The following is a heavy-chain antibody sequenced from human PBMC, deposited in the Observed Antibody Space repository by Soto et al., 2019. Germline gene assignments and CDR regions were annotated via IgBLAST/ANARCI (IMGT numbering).Heavy chain of an antibody. CDR1: GFTVSSNY. V-gene: IGHV3-53*01. CDR2: IYSGGST. CDR3: ARDRVESGYPEYFQH. J-gene: IGHJ1*01. Sequence: GGSLRVSWAASGFTVSSNYMSRVRQAPGKGLEWVSVIYSGGSTYYADSVKGRFTISRDNSKNTLYLQMNSLRAEDTAVYYCARDRVESGYPEYFQHWGQGTLVTVSS. D-gene: IGHD3-22*01.